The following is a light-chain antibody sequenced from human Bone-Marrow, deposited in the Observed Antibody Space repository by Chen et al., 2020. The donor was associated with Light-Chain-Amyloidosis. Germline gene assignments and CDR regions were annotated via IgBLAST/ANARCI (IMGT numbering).Light chain of an antibody. J-gene: IGKJ4*01. CDR2: WAS. CDR3: QQYYSTPPLT. Sequence: DIVMTQSPDSLAVSLGERATINCKSSQSVLYRSNNKNYLAWYQQKPGQPPKLLIYWASTRESGVPDRFSGSGSGTDFTLTISSLQAQDVAVYYCQQYYSTPPLTFGGGTKVEIQ. V-gene: IGKV4-1*01. CDR1: QSVLYRSNNKNY.